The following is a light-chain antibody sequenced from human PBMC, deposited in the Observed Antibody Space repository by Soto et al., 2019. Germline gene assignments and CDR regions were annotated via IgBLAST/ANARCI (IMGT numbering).Light chain of an antibody. CDR1: SSNIGNNY. CDR2: DNN. CDR3: GTWDSSLSAVV. Sequence: QSVLTQPPSVSAAPGQKVTISCCGSSSNIGNNYVSWYQQLPGTAPKLLIYDNNKRPSGIPDRFSGSKSGTSATLGITGLLTGDEADYYCGTWDSSLSAVVFGGGPKVTVL. V-gene: IGLV1-51*01. J-gene: IGLJ2*01.